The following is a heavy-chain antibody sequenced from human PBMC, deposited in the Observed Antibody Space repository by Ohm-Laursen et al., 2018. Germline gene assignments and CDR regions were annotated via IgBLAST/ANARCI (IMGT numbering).Heavy chain of an antibody. CDR1: GFTFGDYG. D-gene: IGHD6-6*01. Sequence: SLRLSCTASGFTFGDYGLHWVRQAPGKGLEWVSSITWDSGNIGYADSVEGRFTVSRDNARNSLYLQMNSLRAEDTALYYCVKESTVPPRPNYFSYTMDVWGQGATVTVSS. J-gene: IGHJ6*02. CDR2: ITWDSGNI. CDR3: VKESTVPPRPNYFSYTMDV. V-gene: IGHV3-9*01.